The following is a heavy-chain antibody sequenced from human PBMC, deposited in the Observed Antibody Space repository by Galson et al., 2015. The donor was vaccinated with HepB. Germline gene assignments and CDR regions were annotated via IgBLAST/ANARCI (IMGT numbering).Heavy chain of an antibody. CDR1: GFTFSSYA. J-gene: IGHJ4*02. Sequence: SLRLSCAASGFTFSSYAMHWVRQAPGKGLEWVAVISYDGSNKYYADSVKGRFTISRDNSKNTLYLQMNSLRAEDTAVYYCARDYYDSSGYYLGVDYWGQGTLVTVSS. D-gene: IGHD3-22*01. CDR3: ARDYYDSSGYYLGVDY. CDR2: ISYDGSNK. V-gene: IGHV3-30-3*01.